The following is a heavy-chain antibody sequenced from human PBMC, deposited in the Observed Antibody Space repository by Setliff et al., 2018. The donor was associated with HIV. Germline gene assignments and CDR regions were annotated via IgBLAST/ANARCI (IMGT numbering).Heavy chain of an antibody. D-gene: IGHD3-22*01. CDR2: IYWDDDK. J-gene: IGHJ4*02. CDR3: AHRRVGNYDSSGNYHSYFDY. V-gene: IGHV2-5*02. Sequence: SGPTLVNPTAPLTLTCTFSGFSLTTIRVAVGWIRQPPGKAPEWLGFIYWDDDKRYSPSLKTRITITKDTSKNQVVLTMARMDPVDTATYYCAHRRVGNYDSSGNYHSYFDYWGQGILVTVSS. CDR1: GFSLTTIRVA.